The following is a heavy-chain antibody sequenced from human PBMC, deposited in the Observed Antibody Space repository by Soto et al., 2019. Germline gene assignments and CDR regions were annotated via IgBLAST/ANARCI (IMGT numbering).Heavy chain of an antibody. J-gene: IGHJ4*02. V-gene: IGHV4-59*01. Sequence: SETLSLTCTVSGGSISSYYWSWIRQPPGKGLEWIGYIYYSGSTNYNPSLKSRVTISVDTSKNQFSLKLSSVTAADTAVYYCARVRRRIQLWFFDYWGQGTLVTVSS. CDR2: IYYSGST. D-gene: IGHD5-18*01. CDR3: ARVRRRIQLWFFDY. CDR1: GGSISSYY.